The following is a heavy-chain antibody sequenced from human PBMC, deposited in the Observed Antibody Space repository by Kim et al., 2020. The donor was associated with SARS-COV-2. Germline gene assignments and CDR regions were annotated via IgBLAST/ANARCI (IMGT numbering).Heavy chain of an antibody. CDR3: ARDLKLLWFGELSGAFDI. CDR2: ISSSSYI. Sequence: GGSLRLSCAASGFTFSSYSMNWVRQAPGKGLEWVSSISSSSYIYYADSVKGRFTISRDNAKNSLYLQMNSLRAEDTAVYYCARDLKLLWFGELSGAFDIWGQGTMVTVSS. D-gene: IGHD3-10*01. V-gene: IGHV3-21*01. J-gene: IGHJ3*02. CDR1: GFTFSSYS.